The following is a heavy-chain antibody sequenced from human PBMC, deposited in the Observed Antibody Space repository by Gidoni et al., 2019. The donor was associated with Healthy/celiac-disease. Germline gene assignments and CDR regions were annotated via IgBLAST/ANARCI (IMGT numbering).Heavy chain of an antibody. D-gene: IGHD6-19*01. CDR1: VGSLSSSRYY. Sequence: QLQLPESGPGLVKPSETLSLPCTVSVGSLSSSRYYCGWIRQPPGKGLEWIGSIYYSGSTYYNPSLKSRVTISVDTAKNQFSRKLSSVTAEDTAVYYCARPRQYSSGWYFNNSHQNWYFDLWGRGTLVTVSS. J-gene: IGHJ2*01. V-gene: IGHV4-39*01. CDR3: ARPRQYSSGWYFNNSHQNWYFDL. CDR2: IYYSGST.